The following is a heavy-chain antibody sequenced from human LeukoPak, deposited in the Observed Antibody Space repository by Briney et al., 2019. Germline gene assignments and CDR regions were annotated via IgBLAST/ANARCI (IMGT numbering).Heavy chain of an antibody. CDR1: GGTFSSYA. CDR3: ASNTAMVTGMLVGDYYYYYYMDV. J-gene: IGHJ6*03. V-gene: IGHV1-69*06. Sequence: GASVKVSCKASGGTFSSYAISWVRQAPGQGLEWMGGVIPIFGTANYAQKFQGRVTITADKSTSTAYMELSSLRSEDTAVYYCASNTAMVTGMLVGDYYYYYYMDVWGKGTTVTVSS. CDR2: VIPIFGTA. D-gene: IGHD5-18*01.